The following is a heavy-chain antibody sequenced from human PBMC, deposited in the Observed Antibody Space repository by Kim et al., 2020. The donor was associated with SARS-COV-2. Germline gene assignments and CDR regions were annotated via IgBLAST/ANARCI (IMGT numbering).Heavy chain of an antibody. J-gene: IGHJ4*02. Sequence: GGSLRLSCAASGFTFSSYGMHWVRQAPGKGLEWVAVISYDGSNKYYADSVKGRFTISRDNSKNTLYLQMNSLRAEDTAVYYCAKSDHFHYYDSSGYCFFGHFDYWGQGTLVTVSS. CDR1: GFTFSSYG. D-gene: IGHD3-22*01. CDR2: ISYDGSNK. CDR3: AKSDHFHYYDSSGYCFFGHFDY. V-gene: IGHV3-30*18.